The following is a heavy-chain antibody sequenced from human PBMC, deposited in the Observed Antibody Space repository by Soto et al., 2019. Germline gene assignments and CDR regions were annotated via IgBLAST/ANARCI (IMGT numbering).Heavy chain of an antibody. CDR2: SNHSRST. D-gene: IGHD2-15*01. V-gene: IGHV4-34*01. CDR3: ARDPGYGLYY. CDR1: GGSYSGYY. J-gene: IGHJ4*02. Sequence: PQETLSPTSAVYGGSYSGYYWSCIRQHPGKGMEWIGESNHSRSTNYNPSLKSRVTISIDTYKNQFSLKLGSVTAADTAVYYCARDPGYGLYYWGQGTLVNVSS.